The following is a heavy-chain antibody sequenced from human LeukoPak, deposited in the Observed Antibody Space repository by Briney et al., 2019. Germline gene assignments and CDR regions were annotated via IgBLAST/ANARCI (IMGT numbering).Heavy chain of an antibody. CDR2: IIPIFGTA. CDR1: GGTFSSYA. D-gene: IGHD4-17*01. CDR3: ARNDYGDFTLSY. V-gene: IGHV1-69*01. Sequence: GASVKVSCKASGGTFSSYAISWVRQVPGQGLEWMGGIIPIFGTANYAQKFQGRVTITADESTSTTYMELSSLRSEDTAVYYCARNDYGDFTLSYWGQGTLVTVSS. J-gene: IGHJ4*02.